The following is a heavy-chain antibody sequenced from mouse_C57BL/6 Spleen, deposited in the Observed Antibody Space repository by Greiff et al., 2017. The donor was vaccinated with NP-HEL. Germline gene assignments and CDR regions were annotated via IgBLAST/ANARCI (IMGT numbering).Heavy chain of an antibody. CDR3: ARSVDGYLFAY. D-gene: IGHD2-3*01. CDR2: INPNNGGT. V-gene: IGHV1-18*01. J-gene: IGHJ3*01. Sequence: EVQLQQSGPELVKPGASVKIPCKASGYTFTDYNMDWVKQSHGKSLEWIGDINPNNGGTIYNQKFKGKATLTVDKSSSTAYMELRSLTSEDTAVYYCARSVDGYLFAYWGQGTLVTVSA. CDR1: GYTFTDYN.